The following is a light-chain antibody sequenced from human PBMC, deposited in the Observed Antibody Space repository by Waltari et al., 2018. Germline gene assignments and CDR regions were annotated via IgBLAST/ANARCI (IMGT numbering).Light chain of an antibody. J-gene: IGKJ1*01. Sequence: DIVMTQSPDSLAVSLGERATINCKSSQSVLYSSNNKNYLAWYQQKPRQPPRLIIYWASTRESGVPERFRGSGSGTDFTLTISSLQAEDVAVYHCQQYYSSPSTFGQGTKVEIK. CDR2: WAS. CDR1: QSVLYSSNNKNY. CDR3: QQYYSSPST. V-gene: IGKV4-1*01.